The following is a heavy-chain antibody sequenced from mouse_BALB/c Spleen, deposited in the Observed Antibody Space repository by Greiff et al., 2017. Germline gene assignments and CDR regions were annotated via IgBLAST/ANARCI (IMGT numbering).Heavy chain of an antibody. CDR1: GYAFSSYW. CDR3: ATTVVDDYYAMDY. Sequence: QVQLQQSGAELVRPGSSVKISCKDSGYAFSSYWMNWVKQRPGQGLEWIGQIYPGDGDTNYNGKFKGKATLTADKSSSTAYMQLSSLTSEDSAVYFCATTVVDDYYAMDYWGQGTSVTVSS. D-gene: IGHD1-1*01. CDR2: IYPGDGDT. V-gene: IGHV1-80*01. J-gene: IGHJ4*01.